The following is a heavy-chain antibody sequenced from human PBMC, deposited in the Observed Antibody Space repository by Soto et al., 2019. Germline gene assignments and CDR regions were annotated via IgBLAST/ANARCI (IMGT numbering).Heavy chain of an antibody. Sequence: QVQLVQSGAEVKKAGSSVKVSCKVSGGTFSSYFINWVRQAPGQGLEWVGGIIPVFGTASYAEKFQGRVTITADESTGTAYLGLSSLRPGDTAVYYCARETPSAAAAYYYYGLDVWGQGTTVTVPS. J-gene: IGHJ6*02. V-gene: IGHV1-69*01. CDR2: IIPVFGTA. D-gene: IGHD6-13*01. CDR1: GGTFSSYF. CDR3: ARETPSAAAAYYYYGLDV.